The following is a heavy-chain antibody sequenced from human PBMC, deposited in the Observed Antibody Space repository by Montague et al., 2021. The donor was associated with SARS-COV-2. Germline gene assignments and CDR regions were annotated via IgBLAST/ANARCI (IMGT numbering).Heavy chain of an antibody. V-gene: IGHV3-13*04. CDR2: INTAGDT. CDR1: GFTFSSYD. CDR3: ARGDRTGWQTDY. J-gene: IGHJ4*02. D-gene: IGHD6-19*01. Sequence: SLRLSCAASGFTFSSYDMHWVRQATGKGLECVSIINTAGDTHYPGSVKGRFTISRDNAKNSLYLQMNSLRAGDTAVYYCARGDRTGWQTDYWGQGTLVTVSS.